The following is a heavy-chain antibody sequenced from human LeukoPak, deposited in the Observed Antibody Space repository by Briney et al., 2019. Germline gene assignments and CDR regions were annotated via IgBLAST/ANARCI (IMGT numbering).Heavy chain of an antibody. V-gene: IGHV4-4*07. CDR1: GGSISSYY. Sequence: SETLSLTCTVSGGSISSYYWNWIRQPAGKGLEWIGRIYTSGSTNYNPSLRSRVSMSVDTSKNQFSLKLSSVTAADTAVYYCAREGDGGNYQGTNNWFDPWGQGALVTVSS. J-gene: IGHJ5*02. D-gene: IGHD4-4*01. CDR3: AREGDGGNYQGTNNWFDP. CDR2: IYTSGST.